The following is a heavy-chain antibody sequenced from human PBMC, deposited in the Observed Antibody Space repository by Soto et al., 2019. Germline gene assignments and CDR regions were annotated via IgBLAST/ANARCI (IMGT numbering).Heavy chain of an antibody. V-gene: IGHV4-34*01. CDR2: IKHSGST. CDR3: ARDVTTLAGIDY. Sequence: QVQLQQWGAGLLKPSETLSLTCAVYGGSFSGYYWSWIRQPPGKGLEWIGEIKHSGSTNYNPSLKSRVTISVDTSKNQFSLKLSSVTAADTAVYYCARDVTTLAGIDYWGQGTLVTVSS. CDR1: GGSFSGYY. D-gene: IGHD3-3*01. J-gene: IGHJ4*02.